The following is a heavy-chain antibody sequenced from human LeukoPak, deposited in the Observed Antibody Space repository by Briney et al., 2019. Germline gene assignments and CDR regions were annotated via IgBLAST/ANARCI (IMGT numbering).Heavy chain of an antibody. CDR2: ICTTIDNT. CDR1: GFTFDIFG. V-gene: IGHV3-23*01. D-gene: IGHD3-3*01. Sequence: GGSLRLSYAASGFTFDIFGMNWVRQALGKGLEWVSSICTTIDNTYYADSVKGRFTISRDNSINTLYLQMNSLRADDTAIYYCAKGTVRFLEWGQRGYFDYWGQGALVTVSS. CDR3: AKGTVRFLEWGQRGYFDY. J-gene: IGHJ4*02.